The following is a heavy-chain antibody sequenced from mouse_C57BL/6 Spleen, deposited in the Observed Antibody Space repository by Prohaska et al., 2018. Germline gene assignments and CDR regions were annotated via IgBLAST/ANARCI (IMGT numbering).Heavy chain of an antibody. CDR2: INPNNGGT. CDR3: ARGEDWDDAMDY. Sequence: GASVKISCKASGYTFTDYYMNWVKQSHGKSLEWIGDINPNNGGTSYNQKFKGKATLTVDKSSSTAYMELRSLTSEDSAVYYCARGEDWDDAMDYWGQGTSVTVSS. J-gene: IGHJ4*01. V-gene: IGHV1-26*01. CDR1: GYTFTDYY. D-gene: IGHD4-1*01.